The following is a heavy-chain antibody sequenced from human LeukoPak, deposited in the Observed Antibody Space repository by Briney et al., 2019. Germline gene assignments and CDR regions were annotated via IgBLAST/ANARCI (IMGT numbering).Heavy chain of an antibody. CDR3: ARDLLWFGELSKILPFDY. CDR1: GYTFTSYG. CDR2: ISAYNGNT. D-gene: IGHD3-10*01. J-gene: IGHJ4*02. V-gene: IGHV1-18*01. Sequence: ASVKVSCKASGYTFTSYGISWVRQAPGQGLEWMGWISAYNGNTNYAQKLQGRVTMTTDTSTSTAYMELRSLRSDDTAVYYCARDLLWFGELSKILPFDYWGQGTLVTVSS.